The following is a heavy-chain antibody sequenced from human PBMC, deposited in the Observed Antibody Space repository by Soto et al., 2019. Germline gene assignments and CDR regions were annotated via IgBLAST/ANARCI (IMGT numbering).Heavy chain of an antibody. CDR3: ARHGSN. CDR2: IYYSGMT. Sequence: QLQLQESGPGLVKPSETLSLTCTCSGVSISNSSYYWGWIRRPPGKGLEWIGTIYYSGMTYYNPSLKSRVTISVDTSKNQFSLKLTSVTAADTAVYYCARHGSNWGQGTLVTVSS. J-gene: IGHJ4*02. V-gene: IGHV4-39*01. CDR1: GVSISNSSYY.